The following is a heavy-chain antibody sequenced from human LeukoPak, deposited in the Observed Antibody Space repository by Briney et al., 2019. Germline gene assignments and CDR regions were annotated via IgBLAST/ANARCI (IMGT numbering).Heavy chain of an antibody. D-gene: IGHD6-19*01. CDR3: ARGAGATVFDY. CDR2: IYYSGST. CDR1: GGSISSYY. Sequence: KTSETLSLTCTVSGGSISSYYWSWIRQPPGKGLEWIGYIYYSGSTNYNPSLKSRVTISVDTSKNQFSLKLSSVTAADTAVYYCARGAGATVFDYWGQGTLVTVSS. V-gene: IGHV4-59*01. J-gene: IGHJ4*02.